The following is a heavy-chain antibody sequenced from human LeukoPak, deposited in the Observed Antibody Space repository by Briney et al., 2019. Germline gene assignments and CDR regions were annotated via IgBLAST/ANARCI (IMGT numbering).Heavy chain of an antibody. J-gene: IGHJ3*01. CDR3: TTASVTLVRGVINPDAFDV. V-gene: IGHV3-15*01. D-gene: IGHD3-10*01. CDR2: IMSKTDGGTT. Sequence: GGSLRLSCAASGFTFSNAWMSWVRRAPGKGLEWVGRIMSKTDGGTTAYAAPVKGRFTISRDDSKNTLYLQMKGLETEDTAVYYCTTASVTLVRGVINPDAFDVWGLGTMVIVSS. CDR1: GFTFSNAW.